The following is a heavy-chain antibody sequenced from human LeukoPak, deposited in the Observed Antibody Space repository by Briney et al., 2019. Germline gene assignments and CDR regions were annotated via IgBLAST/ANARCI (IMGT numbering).Heavy chain of an antibody. D-gene: IGHD3-10*01. CDR1: AYGFAHYW. CDR3: ARHAGFGGAYSSFYFAMDV. Sequence: GESLKISCEAFAYGFAHYWVAWVRQMPGKGLEWMGIVYPGDSVTRYSPSFQGQVTISADKSLRTAYLQWTSLKASDSATYFCARHAGFGGAYSSFYFAMDVWGQGTTVTVYS. V-gene: IGHV5-51*01. J-gene: IGHJ6*02. CDR2: VYPGDSVT.